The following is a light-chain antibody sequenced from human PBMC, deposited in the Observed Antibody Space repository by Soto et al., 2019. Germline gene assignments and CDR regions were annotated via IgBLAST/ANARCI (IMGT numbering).Light chain of an antibody. Sequence: IVLTQSPATLSLSPGERATLSCRASQSVSSYLAWYQQKPGQAPRLLIYDASNRATGIPARFSGSGSGVDFTLTISSLEPEDFAVYYCQQRSNWPPTFGQGTRLEIK. CDR1: QSVSSY. CDR2: DAS. V-gene: IGKV3-11*01. J-gene: IGKJ5*01. CDR3: QQRSNWPPT.